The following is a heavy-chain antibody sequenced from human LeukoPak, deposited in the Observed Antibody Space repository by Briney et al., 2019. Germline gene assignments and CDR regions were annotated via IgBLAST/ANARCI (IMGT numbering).Heavy chain of an antibody. V-gene: IGHV1-8*01. CDR1: GYTFTSYD. CDR3: ARGPYCGGDCYSDY. J-gene: IGHJ4*02. D-gene: IGHD2-21*02. CDR2: MNPNSGNT. Sequence: ASVKVSCKASGYTFTSYDINWVRQATGQGLEWMGWMNPNSGNTGYAQKFQGRVTMTRNTSISTAYMELSSLGSEDTAVYYCARGPYCGGDCYSDYWGQGTLVTVSS.